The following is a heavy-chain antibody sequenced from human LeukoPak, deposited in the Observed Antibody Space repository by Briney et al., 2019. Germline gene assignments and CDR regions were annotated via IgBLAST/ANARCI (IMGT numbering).Heavy chain of an antibody. D-gene: IGHD1-26*01. CDR3: ARRLGIVGATPSAFDY. CDR1: GFTFSSYA. J-gene: IGHJ4*02. Sequence: GGSLRLSCAASGFTFSSYAMSWVRQAPGKGLEWVSAISGSGGSTYYADSVKGRFTISRDNSKNTLYLQMNSLRAEDTAVYYCARRLGIVGATPSAFDYWGQGNLVTVSS. V-gene: IGHV3-23*01. CDR2: ISGSGGST.